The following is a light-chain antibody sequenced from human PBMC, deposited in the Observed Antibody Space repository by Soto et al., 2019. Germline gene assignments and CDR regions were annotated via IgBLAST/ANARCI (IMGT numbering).Light chain of an antibody. Sequence: DIQLTQSPSFLSASVGDRVTITCRASQGISSYLAWYQQKPGKAPKLLIYDASSLESGVPSRVSGSGSGTEFTLTISSLQPDDFATYYCQQYNTFWTFGPGTKVDIK. CDR3: QQYNTFWT. J-gene: IGKJ1*01. V-gene: IGKV1-9*01. CDR2: DAS. CDR1: QGISSY.